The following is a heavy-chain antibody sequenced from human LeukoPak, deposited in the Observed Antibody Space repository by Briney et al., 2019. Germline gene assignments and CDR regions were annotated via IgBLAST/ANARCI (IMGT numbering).Heavy chain of an antibody. CDR2: IYYSGST. V-gene: IGHV4-38-2*02. CDR3: AGRGARYCSSTSCYPPTIFDY. J-gene: IGHJ4*02. D-gene: IGHD2-2*01. CDR1: GFSISSGYY. Sequence: SETLSLTCTVSGFSISSGYYWGWIRQPPGKGLEWIGSIYYSGSTNYNPSLKSRVTISVDTSKNQFSLKLSSVTAADTAVYYCAGRGARYCSSTSCYPPTIFDYWGQGTLVTVSS.